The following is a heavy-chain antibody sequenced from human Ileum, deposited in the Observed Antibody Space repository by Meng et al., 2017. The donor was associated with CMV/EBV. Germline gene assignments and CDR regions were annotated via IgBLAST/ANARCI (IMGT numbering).Heavy chain of an antibody. CDR1: GFTFSGYS. V-gene: IGHV3-21*01. CDR3: ARGLGAPPGYYYYYGMDV. J-gene: IGHJ6*02. CDR2: ISSSDSHI. D-gene: IGHD4/OR15-4a*01. Sequence: GESLKISCVASGFTFSGYSMNWVRQAPGKGLEWVSSISSSDSHIYYADSLKGRFTISRDNAKNSLSLQMNSLRAEDTAVYYCARGLGAPPGYYYYYGMDVWGQGTKVTVSS.